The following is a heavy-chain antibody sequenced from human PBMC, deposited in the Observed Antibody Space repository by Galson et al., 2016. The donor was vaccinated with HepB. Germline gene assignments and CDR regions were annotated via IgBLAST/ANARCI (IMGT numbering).Heavy chain of an antibody. J-gene: IGHJ4*02. Sequence: SETLSLTCVVSGGSIGSTNYYWGWIRQPPGKALEWLGSIYYTGRTFYNPSLKSRVTIPVDTSSNQFSLRLSSVTAADTAVYYCARHEPSFCNSGTCYPYYFDYWGQGTLVTVSS. V-gene: IGHV4-39*01. CDR3: ARHEPSFCNSGTCYPYYFDY. CDR1: GGSIGSTNYY. CDR2: IYYTGRT. D-gene: IGHD1-26*01.